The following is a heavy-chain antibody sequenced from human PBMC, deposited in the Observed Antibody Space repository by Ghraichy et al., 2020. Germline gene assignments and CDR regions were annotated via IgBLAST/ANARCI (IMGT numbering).Heavy chain of an antibody. J-gene: IGHJ6*02. V-gene: IGHV4-34*01. CDR1: GGSFSGYY. CDR2: INHSGST. D-gene: IGHD3-3*01. Sequence: ESLNISCAVYGGSFSGYYWSWIRQPPGKGLEWIGEINHSGSTNYNPSLKSRVTISVDTSKNHFSLKLSSVTAADTAVYYCATTYYDFWSGYPSKGMDGWGQGTTVTVSS. CDR3: ATTYYDFWSGYPSKGMDG.